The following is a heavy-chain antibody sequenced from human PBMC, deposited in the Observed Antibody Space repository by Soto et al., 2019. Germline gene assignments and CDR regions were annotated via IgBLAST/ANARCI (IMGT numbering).Heavy chain of an antibody. CDR3: ARERYYGMDV. CDR2: IYYSGST. CDR1: GGSISSYY. V-gene: IGHV4-59*01. Sequence: LSLTCTVSGGSISSYYWSWIRQPPGKGLEWIGYIYYSGSTNYNPSLKSRVTISVDTSKNQFSLKLSSVTAADTAVYYCARERYYGMDVWGQGTTVTVSS. J-gene: IGHJ6*02.